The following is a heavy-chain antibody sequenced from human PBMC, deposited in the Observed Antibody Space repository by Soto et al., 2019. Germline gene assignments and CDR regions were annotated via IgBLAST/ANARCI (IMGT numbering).Heavy chain of an antibody. CDR3: ARGGQRYYYGSGSPNPPDY. Sequence: SETLSLTCAVYGGSFSGYYWSWIRQPPGKGLEWIGEINHSGSTNYNPSLKSRVTISVDTSKNQFSLKLSSVTAADTAVYYCARGGQRYYYGSGSPNPPDYRGQRTPVTVSS. D-gene: IGHD3-10*01. J-gene: IGHJ4*02. CDR2: INHSGST. V-gene: IGHV4-34*01. CDR1: GGSFSGYY.